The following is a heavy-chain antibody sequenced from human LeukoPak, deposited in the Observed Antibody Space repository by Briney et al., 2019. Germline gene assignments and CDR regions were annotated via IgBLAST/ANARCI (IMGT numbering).Heavy chain of an antibody. CDR2: IFYSEIS. V-gene: IGHV4-59*03. D-gene: IGHD5-12*01. CDR1: GDSISRYY. J-gene: IGHJ4*02. Sequence: SQTLSLTCTVSGDSISRYYWSWIRQSPGKGLEWIGYIFYSEISNYNPSLKSRVTVSVDTSKNQVSLKLRSVTAADTAVYYCAGLFSGYDPFDYWGQGTLVTVSS. CDR3: AGLFSGYDPFDY.